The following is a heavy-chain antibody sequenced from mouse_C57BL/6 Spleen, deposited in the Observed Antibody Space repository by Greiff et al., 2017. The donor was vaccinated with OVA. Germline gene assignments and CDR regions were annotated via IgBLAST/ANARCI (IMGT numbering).Heavy chain of an antibody. CDR1: GFNIKDDY. J-gene: IGHJ3*01. D-gene: IGHD2-4*01. CDR3: TTGDYEPFAY. CDR2: IDPENGDT. V-gene: IGHV14-4*01. Sequence: DVQLQESGAELVRPGASVKLSCTASGFNIKDDYMHWVKQRPEQGLEWIGWIDPENGDTEYASKFQGKATITADTSSNTAYLQLSSLTSEDTAVYYCTTGDYEPFAYWGQGTLVTVSA.